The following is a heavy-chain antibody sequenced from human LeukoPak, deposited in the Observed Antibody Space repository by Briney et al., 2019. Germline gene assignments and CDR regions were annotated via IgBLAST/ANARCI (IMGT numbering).Heavy chain of an antibody. D-gene: IGHD5-18*01. Sequence: SETLSLTCTVSGGSISSGDYYWSWIRQHPGKGLEWIGYIYHSGSTYYHPSLKSRATISVDMSKNQFSLRLNSMTPADTAVYYCARETGGGDSYGVWGQGTLVTVSS. CDR1: GGSISSGDYY. CDR3: ARETGGGDSYGV. J-gene: IGHJ4*02. V-gene: IGHV4-31*03. CDR2: IYHSGST.